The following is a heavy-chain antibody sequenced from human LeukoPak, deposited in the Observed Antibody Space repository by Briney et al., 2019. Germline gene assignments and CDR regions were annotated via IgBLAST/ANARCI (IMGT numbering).Heavy chain of an antibody. CDR3: VRVTTVTPKYSFDI. J-gene: IGHJ3*02. CDR2: INPSGGIT. D-gene: IGHD4-17*01. CDR1: GYTFTSYY. Sequence: ASVKVSCKASGYTFTSYYMHWVRQAPGQGLEWRGIINPSGGITTYAQKFQGRVTMTEDTSTDTAYMELSSLRSEDTAVYYCVRVTTVTPKYSFDIWGQGTMVTVSS. V-gene: IGHV1-46*01.